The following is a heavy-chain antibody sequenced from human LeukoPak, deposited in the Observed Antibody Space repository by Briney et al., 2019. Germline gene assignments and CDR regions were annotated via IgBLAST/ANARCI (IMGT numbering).Heavy chain of an antibody. CDR2: ISAYNGNT. D-gene: IGHD1-26*01. V-gene: IGHV1-18*01. J-gene: IGHJ3*02. Sequence: ASVKVSCKASGYTFTSYGISWVRQAPGQGLEWMGWISAYNGNTNSAQHLQGRVTMTTDTSTSTAYMELRSLRSDDTAVYYCATARWIVGATPVGAFDIWGQGTMVTVSS. CDR1: GYTFTSYG. CDR3: ATARWIVGATPVGAFDI.